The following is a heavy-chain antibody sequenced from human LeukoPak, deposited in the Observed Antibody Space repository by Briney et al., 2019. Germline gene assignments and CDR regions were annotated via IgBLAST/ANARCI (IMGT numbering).Heavy chain of an antibody. Sequence: ASVKVSCKASGYTFTSYDINWVRQATGQGLEWMGWMNPNSGNTGYAQKFQGRVTMTRNTSISTAYMELSSLRSEDTAVYYCAKFRGSSSWYGGDYFDYWGQGTLVTVSS. CDR1: GYTFTSYD. J-gene: IGHJ4*02. D-gene: IGHD6-13*01. CDR2: MNPNSGNT. V-gene: IGHV1-8*01. CDR3: AKFRGSSSWYGGDYFDY.